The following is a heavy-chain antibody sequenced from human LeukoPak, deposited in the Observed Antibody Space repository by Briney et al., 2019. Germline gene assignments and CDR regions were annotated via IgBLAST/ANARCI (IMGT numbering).Heavy chain of an antibody. Sequence: GGSLRLSCAASGFTFSSSGIHWVRQAPGKGLEWVAVISYDGSNKYYADSVKGRFTFSRDNSKNTLYLQMNSLRAEDTAVYYCAKEYCSNSVCHSLDYWGQGTLVTVSS. V-gene: IGHV3-30*18. CDR3: AKEYCSNSVCHSLDY. J-gene: IGHJ4*02. CDR1: GFTFSSSG. CDR2: ISYDGSNK. D-gene: IGHD2-8*01.